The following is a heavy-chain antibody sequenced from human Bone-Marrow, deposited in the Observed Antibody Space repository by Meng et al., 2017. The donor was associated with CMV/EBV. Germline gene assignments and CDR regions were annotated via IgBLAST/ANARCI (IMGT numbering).Heavy chain of an antibody. J-gene: IGHJ6*01. D-gene: IGHD5-12*01. CDR2: ISSSSSYI. Sequence: GESLKISCAASGFTVSSNYMSWVRQAPGKGLEWVSSISSSSSYIYYADSVKGRFTISRDNAKNSLYLQMNSLRAEDTAVYYCARGGYSGYDYEHGMDVWGQGTTVTGSS. CDR3: ARGGYSGYDYEHGMDV. V-gene: IGHV3-21*01. CDR1: GFTVSSNY.